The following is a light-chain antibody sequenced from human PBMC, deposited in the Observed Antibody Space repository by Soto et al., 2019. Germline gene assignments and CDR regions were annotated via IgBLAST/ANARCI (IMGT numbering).Light chain of an antibody. CDR3: QQRSNWPIT. CDR1: QTVSTNY. Sequence: EIVLTQSPGTMSLSPGARATLSCRSSQTVSTNYLARYQQKPGQAPRLLIYGPSTRAPGIPARFSGSGSGTEFTLTISSLQSEDFAVYYCQQRSNWPITVGQGTRLEIK. V-gene: IGKV3D-20*02. CDR2: GPS. J-gene: IGKJ5*01.